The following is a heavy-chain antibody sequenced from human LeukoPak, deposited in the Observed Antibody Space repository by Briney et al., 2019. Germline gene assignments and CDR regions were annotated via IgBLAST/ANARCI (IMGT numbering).Heavy chain of an antibody. CDR3: ARGGVTIFGVVIIHNWLDP. J-gene: IGHJ5*02. V-gene: IGHV4-34*01. Sequence: SETLSLTCAVYGGSFSGYYWSWIRQPPGKGLEWIGEINHSGSTNYNPSLKSRVTISVDTSKNQFSLKLSSVTAADTAVYYCARGGVTIFGVVIIHNWLDPWGQGTLVTVSS. CDR2: INHSGST. D-gene: IGHD3-3*01. CDR1: GGSFSGYY.